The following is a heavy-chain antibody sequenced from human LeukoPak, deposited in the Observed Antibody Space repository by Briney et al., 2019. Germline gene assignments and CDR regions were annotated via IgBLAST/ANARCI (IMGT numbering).Heavy chain of an antibody. Sequence: ASVKVSCKASGYTFTGYYMHWVRQAPGQGLEWMGWINPNSGGTNYAQKFQGRVTMTRDTSISTAYMELSRLRSDDTAVYYCARGPGRVAAAGMDFDYWGQGTLVTVSS. CDR2: INPNSGGT. V-gene: IGHV1-2*02. J-gene: IGHJ4*02. CDR1: GYTFTGYY. CDR3: ARGPGRVAAAGMDFDY. D-gene: IGHD6-13*01.